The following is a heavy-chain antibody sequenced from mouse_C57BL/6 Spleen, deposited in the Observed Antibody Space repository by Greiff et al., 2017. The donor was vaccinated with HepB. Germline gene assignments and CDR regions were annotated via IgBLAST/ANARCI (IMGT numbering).Heavy chain of an antibody. CDR2: IYPGDGDT. J-gene: IGHJ1*03. D-gene: IGHD1-1*01. Sequence: VQLQQSGAELVKPGASVKISCKASGYAFSSYWMNWVKQRPGKGLEWIGQIYPGDGDTNYNGKFKGKATLTADKSSSTAYMQLSSLTSEDSAVYFCARHFYGSSYNWYFDVWGTGTTVTVSS. V-gene: IGHV1-80*01. CDR1: GYAFSSYW. CDR3: ARHFYGSSYNWYFDV.